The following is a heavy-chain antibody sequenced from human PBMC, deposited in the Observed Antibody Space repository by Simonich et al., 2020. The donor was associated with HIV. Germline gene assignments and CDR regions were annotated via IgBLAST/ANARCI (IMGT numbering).Heavy chain of an antibody. J-gene: IGHJ4*02. CDR2: IYHSGST. V-gene: IGHV4-38-2*01. CDR1: GYSISSGYY. CDR3: ARNNFWSGWLFDY. D-gene: IGHD3-3*01. Sequence: QVQLQESGPGLVKPSETLSLTCAVSGYSISSGYYWGWIRLPPGKGLEWIRSIYHSGSTYYNPSLKSRVTISVDTSKNQFSLKLSSVTAADTAVYYCARNNFWSGWLFDYWGQGTLVTVSS.